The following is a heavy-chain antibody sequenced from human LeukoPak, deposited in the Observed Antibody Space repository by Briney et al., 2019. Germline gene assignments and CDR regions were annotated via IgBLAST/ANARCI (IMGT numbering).Heavy chain of an antibody. V-gene: IGHV3-7*01. CDR2: IKKDGSGK. CDR1: GFTFSSYW. Sequence: PGGSLRLSCAASGFTFSSYWMSWVRQAPGKGLEWVANIKKDGSGKYSVDSVKGRFTISRDNAKTSLYLQMNTLRAEDTAVYYCARHLSGVTGYTYGRGIDYWGQGTLVTVSS. CDR3: ARHLSGVTGYTYGRGIDY. D-gene: IGHD5-18*01. J-gene: IGHJ4*02.